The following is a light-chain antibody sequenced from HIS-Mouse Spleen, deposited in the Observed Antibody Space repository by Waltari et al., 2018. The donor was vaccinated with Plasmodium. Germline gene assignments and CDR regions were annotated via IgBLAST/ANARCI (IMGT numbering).Light chain of an antibody. CDR3: SSYTSSSTLYVV. J-gene: IGLJ2*01. CDR2: EVS. Sequence: QSALTQPASVSGSPGQSITISCTGTSSDVGGYNYVSWYQQHPANAPKLMIYEVSNRPAGVSNRFSGSKSGNTASLTISGLQAEDEADYYCSSYTSSSTLYVVFGGGTKLTVL. CDR1: SSDVGGYNY. V-gene: IGLV2-14*01.